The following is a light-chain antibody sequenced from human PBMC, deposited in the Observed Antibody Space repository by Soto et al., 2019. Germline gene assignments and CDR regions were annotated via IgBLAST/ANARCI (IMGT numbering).Light chain of an antibody. CDR3: VSYIDSSKTHWV. CDR1: NSNIGSNF. J-gene: IGLJ3*02. CDR2: SYN. V-gene: IGLV1-44*01. Sequence: QSVLTQPPSASGTPGQRVTISCSGTNSNIGSNFVYWYQHLPGTIPKLLVFSYNQRPSGVPDRFSGSKSGDTASLTISGLQPEDEADYYCVSYIDSSKTHWVFGGGTKLTVL.